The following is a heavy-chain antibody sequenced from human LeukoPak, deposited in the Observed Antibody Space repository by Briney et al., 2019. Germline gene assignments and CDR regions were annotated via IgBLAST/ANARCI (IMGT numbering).Heavy chain of an antibody. Sequence: KSGGSLRLSCAASGFTFTTYSMNWVRQSPGKGLEWVSSISSSSSYIYYADSVKGRFTISRDNAKNSLYLQLNSLRAEDTAVYYCARGSPAAGAKGAFDIWGQGTMVTVSS. CDR2: ISSSSSYI. CDR1: GFTFTTYS. CDR3: ARGSPAAGAKGAFDI. D-gene: IGHD6-13*01. J-gene: IGHJ3*02. V-gene: IGHV3-21*01.